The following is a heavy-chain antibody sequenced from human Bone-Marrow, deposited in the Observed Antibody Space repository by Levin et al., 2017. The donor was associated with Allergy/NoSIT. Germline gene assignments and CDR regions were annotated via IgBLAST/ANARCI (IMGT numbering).Heavy chain of an antibody. CDR3: ARDRGYSSGWYGNRKRPYYFDY. CDR2: IIPIFGTA. J-gene: IGHJ4*02. V-gene: IGHV1-69*13. D-gene: IGHD6-19*01. Sequence: GASVKVSCKASGGTFSSYAISWVRQAPGQGLEWMGGIIPIFGTANYAQKFQGRVTITADESTSTAYMELSSLRSEDTAVYYCARDRGYSSGWYGNRKRPYYFDYWGQGTLVTVSS. CDR1: GGTFSSYA.